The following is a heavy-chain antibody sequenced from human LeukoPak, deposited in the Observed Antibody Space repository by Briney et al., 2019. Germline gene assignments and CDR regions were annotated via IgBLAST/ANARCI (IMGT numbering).Heavy chain of an antibody. V-gene: IGHV4-34*01. CDR3: ARVPRGVAVAGTRKYYFDY. CDR1: GGSFSGYY. J-gene: IGHJ4*02. D-gene: IGHD6-19*01. Sequence: PSETLSLTCAVYGGSFSGYYWSWLRQPPGKGLEWIGEINHSGSTNYNPSLESRVTISVDTSKNQFSLKLSSVTAADTAVYYCARVPRGVAVAGTRKYYFDYWGQGTLVTVSS. CDR2: INHSGST.